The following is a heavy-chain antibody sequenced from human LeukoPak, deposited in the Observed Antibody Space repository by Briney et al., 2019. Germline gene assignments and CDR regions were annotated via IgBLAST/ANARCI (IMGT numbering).Heavy chain of an antibody. CDR1: GGSFSGYY. Sequence: PSETLSLTCAVYGGSFSGYYWSWIRQPPGKGLEWIGEINHSGSTNYNPSLKSRVTISVDTSKNQFSLKLSSVTAADTAVYYCASFYSNSSGDYNWFDPWGQGTLVTVSS. J-gene: IGHJ5*02. D-gene: IGHD6-6*01. CDR2: INHSGST. CDR3: ASFYSNSSGDYNWFDP. V-gene: IGHV4-34*01.